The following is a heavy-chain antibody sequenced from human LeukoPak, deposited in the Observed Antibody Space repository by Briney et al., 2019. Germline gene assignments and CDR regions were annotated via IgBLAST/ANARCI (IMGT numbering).Heavy chain of an antibody. Sequence: ASVKVSCKASGYTFTSHGISWVRQAPGQGLEWMGWVSTYNGNTNYVPKYQGRVTMTTDTSTSTAYMELRSLRSDDTAVYYCASGYYDSSPSDGFDYWGQGTLVTVSS. CDR2: VSTYNGNT. CDR1: GYTFTSHG. D-gene: IGHD3-22*01. J-gene: IGHJ4*02. V-gene: IGHV1-18*04. CDR3: ASGYYDSSPSDGFDY.